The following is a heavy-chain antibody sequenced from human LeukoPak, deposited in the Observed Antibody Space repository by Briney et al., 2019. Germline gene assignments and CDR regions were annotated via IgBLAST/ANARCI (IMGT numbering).Heavy chain of an antibody. J-gene: IGHJ4*02. CDR2: IYSGGST. Sequence: GGSLRLSCAASGFTDSSNYMSWVRQAPGKGLEWVSVIYSGGSTCYADSVKGRFTISRDNSKNTLYLQMNSLRAEDTAVYYCAREVPSRWPAIDYWGQGTLVTVSS. D-gene: IGHD2-15*01. V-gene: IGHV3-53*01. CDR1: GFTDSSNY. CDR3: AREVPSRWPAIDY.